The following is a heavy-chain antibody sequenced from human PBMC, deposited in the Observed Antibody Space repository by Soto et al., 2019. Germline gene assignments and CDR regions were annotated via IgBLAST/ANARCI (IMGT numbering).Heavy chain of an antibody. V-gene: IGHV3-53*01. CDR3: ARDFPGTTVTTGY. D-gene: IGHD4-17*01. CDR2: IYSSGST. Sequence: PGGSLTLSCAASGFSVSSDYMRCVRQAPGKGLEWVSVIYSSGSTYYADSVKGRFTISRDNSKNTLYLQMNSLRAEYTAVYYCARDFPGTTVTTGYWGQGTLVTVSS. J-gene: IGHJ4*02. CDR1: GFSVSSDY.